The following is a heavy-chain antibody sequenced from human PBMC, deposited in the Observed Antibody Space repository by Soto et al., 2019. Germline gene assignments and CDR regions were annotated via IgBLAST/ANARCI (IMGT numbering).Heavy chain of an antibody. Sequence: ASVKVSCKASGYTFTSYYMHWVRQAPGQGLEWKGIINPSGGSTSYAQKFQGRVTMTRDTSTSTVYMELSSLRSEDTAVYYCARARFLEGYYYGMDVWGQGTTVTVSS. V-gene: IGHV1-46*01. CDR2: INPSGGST. D-gene: IGHD3-3*01. CDR3: ARARFLEGYYYGMDV. CDR1: GYTFTSYY. J-gene: IGHJ6*02.